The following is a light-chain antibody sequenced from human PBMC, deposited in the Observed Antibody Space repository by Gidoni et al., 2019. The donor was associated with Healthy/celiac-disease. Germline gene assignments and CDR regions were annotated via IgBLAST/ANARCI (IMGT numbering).Light chain of an antibody. CDR1: QSISSSQ. J-gene: IGKJ4*01. V-gene: IGKV3-20*01. Sequence: EIVLTQSPGTLSLSPGQSATLSCRASQSISSSQLAWYQQKPGQAPRPLMYGASSRATGIPDFTLTISRLEPEDFAVYDCQHFGNFGGGTKVE. CDR3: QHFGN. CDR2: GAS.